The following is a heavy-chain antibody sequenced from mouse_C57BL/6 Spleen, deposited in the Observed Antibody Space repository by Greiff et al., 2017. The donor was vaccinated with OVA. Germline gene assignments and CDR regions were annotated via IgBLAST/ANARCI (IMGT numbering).Heavy chain of an antibody. D-gene: IGHD2-4*01. CDR3: TTSDSYWYFDV. CDR1: GFTITDDY. J-gene: IGHJ1*03. V-gene: IGHV14-4*01. Sequence: VQLKESGAELVRPGASVTLSCKASGFTITDDYMPWVKQRPEQGLEWIGWIAPENGDPAYASKFQGKAILTADKSSNTAYLTLRSLTSEDTAVDYDTTSDSYWYFDVWGTETTVTVSA. CDR2: IAPENGDP.